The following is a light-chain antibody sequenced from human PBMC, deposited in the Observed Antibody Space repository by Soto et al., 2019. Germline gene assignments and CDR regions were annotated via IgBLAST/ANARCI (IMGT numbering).Light chain of an antibody. J-gene: IGKJ4*01. Sequence: DIQMTQSPSSLSASVGDRVTITCRASQGIRNDLGWYQQKPGKAPKRLIYAASSLQSGVPSRFSGSGSGTEFTLSSLQPEDFATYYCLQHNSYPWLTFGGGTKVEIK. CDR1: QGIRND. CDR2: AAS. CDR3: LQHNSYPWLT. V-gene: IGKV1-17*01.